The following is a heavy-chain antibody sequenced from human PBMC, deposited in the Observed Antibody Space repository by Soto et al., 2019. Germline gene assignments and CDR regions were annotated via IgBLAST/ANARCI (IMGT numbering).Heavy chain of an antibody. CDR3: ARDTRITGIVAEIDI. Sequence: GGSLRLSCAASGFSFSDHAMHWVRRAPGKGLEWVALVAHDGTSKYYAGSVKGRFTISSDKSSNTLFLQMDSLDTEDTALYYCARDTRITGIVAEIDIWGRGTLVTVSS. D-gene: IGHD1-20*01. CDR2: VAHDGTSK. J-gene: IGHJ4*02. V-gene: IGHV3-30*01. CDR1: GFSFSDHA.